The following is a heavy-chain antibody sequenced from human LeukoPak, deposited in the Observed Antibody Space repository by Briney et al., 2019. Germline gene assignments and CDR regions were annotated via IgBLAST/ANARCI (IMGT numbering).Heavy chain of an antibody. CDR1: GYTFTGYY. CDR3: ARGPAAMRSWFDP. CDR2: INPNSGGT. V-gene: IGHV1-2*02. Sequence: ASVKVSCKASGYTFTGYYMHWVRQAPGQGLEWMGWINPNSGGTNYAQKFQGRVTMTRDTSISTAYMELSRLRSDDTAVYYCARGPAAMRSWFDPWGQGTLVTVSS. J-gene: IGHJ5*02. D-gene: IGHD2-2*01.